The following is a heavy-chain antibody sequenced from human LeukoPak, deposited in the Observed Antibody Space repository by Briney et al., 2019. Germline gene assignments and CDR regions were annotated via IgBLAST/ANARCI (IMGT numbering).Heavy chain of an antibody. CDR1: GFTFSSYA. CDR3: ARDSSSGWSTDYYFDC. V-gene: IGHV3-30-3*01. J-gene: IGHJ4*02. Sequence: GRSLRLSCAASGFTFSSYAMHWVRQAPGKALEWVAVISYDGANENYADSVKGRFTISRDSSKNTLYLRMNSLRTEDTAVYYCARDSSSGWSTDYYFDCWGQGTLVTVSS. D-gene: IGHD6-19*01. CDR2: ISYDGANE.